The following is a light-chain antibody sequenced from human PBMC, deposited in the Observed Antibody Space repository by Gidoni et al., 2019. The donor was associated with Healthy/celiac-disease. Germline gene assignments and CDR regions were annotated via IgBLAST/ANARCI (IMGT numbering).Light chain of an antibody. J-gene: IGKJ2*03. CDR2: AAS. V-gene: IGKV1-39*01. CDR1: QRISSY. CDR3: QQSYSTPRS. Sequence: DIPKTQAPSSLSASVGDRVTITCRASQRISSYLNWYQQKPGKAPKLLIYAASSLQSGVPSRFSGSGSGTDFTLTISSLQPEDFATYYCQQSYSTPRSFGQGTKLEIK.